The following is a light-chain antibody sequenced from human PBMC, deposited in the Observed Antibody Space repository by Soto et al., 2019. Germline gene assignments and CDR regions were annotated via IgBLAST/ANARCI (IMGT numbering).Light chain of an antibody. CDR1: QSVSTY. CDR3: RQRSHWHFT. Sequence: EIVLTQSPAILSLSPGERATLSCRASQSVSTYLAWYQQKPGQAPRLLIYDTSNRASGLPARFSGSGSGTDFAITISRLEPEDFAVYDGRQRSHWHFTFGTGAKVDIK. CDR2: DTS. V-gene: IGKV3-11*01. J-gene: IGKJ3*01.